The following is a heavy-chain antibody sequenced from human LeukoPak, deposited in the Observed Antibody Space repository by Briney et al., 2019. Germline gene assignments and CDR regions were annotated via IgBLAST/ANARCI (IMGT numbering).Heavy chain of an antibody. Sequence: ASVKVSCKASGYTFTSYGISWVRQAPGQGLEWMGWISAYNGNTNYAQKLQGRVTMTRDMSTSTVYMELSSLRSEDTAVYYCARAYSSSPPQADYWGQGTLVTVSS. CDR1: GYTFTSYG. V-gene: IGHV1-18*01. CDR2: ISAYNGNT. CDR3: ARAYSSSPPQADY. J-gene: IGHJ4*02. D-gene: IGHD6-6*01.